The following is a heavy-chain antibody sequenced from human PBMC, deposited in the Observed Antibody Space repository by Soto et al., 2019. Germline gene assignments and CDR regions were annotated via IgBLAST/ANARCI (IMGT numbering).Heavy chain of an antibody. D-gene: IGHD5-18*01. Sequence: ASVKVSCKASGYTFTSYGISWVRQAPGQGLEWMGWISAYNGNTNYAQKLQGRVTMTTDTPTSTAYMELRSLRSDDTAVYYCAICHSYGYPLDYWGQGTLVTVSS. CDR1: GYTFTSYG. V-gene: IGHV1-18*01. J-gene: IGHJ4*02. CDR2: ISAYNGNT. CDR3: AICHSYGYPLDY.